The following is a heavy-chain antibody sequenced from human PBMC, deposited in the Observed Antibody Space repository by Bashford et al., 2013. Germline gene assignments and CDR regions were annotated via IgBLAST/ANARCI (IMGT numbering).Heavy chain of an antibody. J-gene: IGHJ6*03. V-gene: IGHV4-34*01. CDR3: AREYCSSTSCHWGRYYYMDV. CDR2: INHSGST. CDR1: GGSFSGYY. D-gene: IGHD2-2*01. Sequence: SSETLSLTCAVYGGSFSGYYWSWIRQPPGKGLEWIGEINHSGSTNYNPSLKSRVTISVDTSKNQFSLKLSSVTAADTAVYYCAREYCSSTSCHWGRYYYMDVWGQRDHGHRLL.